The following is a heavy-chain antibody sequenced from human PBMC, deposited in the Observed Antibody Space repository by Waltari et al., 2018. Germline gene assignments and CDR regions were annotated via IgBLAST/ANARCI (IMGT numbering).Heavy chain of an antibody. CDR1: GYTFPGYY. Sequence: QVQLVQSGAAVKKPGASVRVSCKASGYTFPGYYIHWVRQAPGTGLEGMGRINPNTGDTKFAQNFRVRVTMTRDTSISTAYMELSGLRSDDTAMYFCARREHFGDSLDYWGQGTLVAVSS. V-gene: IGHV1-2*06. J-gene: IGHJ4*02. D-gene: IGHD3-16*01. CDR3: ARREHFGDSLDY. CDR2: INPNTGDT.